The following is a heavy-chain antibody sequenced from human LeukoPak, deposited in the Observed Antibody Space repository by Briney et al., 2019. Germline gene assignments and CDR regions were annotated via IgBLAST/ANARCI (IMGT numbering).Heavy chain of an antibody. Sequence: GGSLRLSCAASGFTFSSYAMHWFRQAPGKGLEWVAVISYDGSNKYYADSVKGRFTISRDNSKNTLYLRMNSLRAEDTAVYYCARADVGATRFDYWGQGTLVTVSS. CDR2: ISYDGSNK. J-gene: IGHJ4*02. CDR1: GFTFSSYA. D-gene: IGHD1-26*01. CDR3: ARADVGATRFDY. V-gene: IGHV3-30-3*01.